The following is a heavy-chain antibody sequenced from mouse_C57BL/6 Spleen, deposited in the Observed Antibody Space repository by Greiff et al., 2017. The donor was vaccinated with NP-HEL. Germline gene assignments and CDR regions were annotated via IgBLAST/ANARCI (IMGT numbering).Heavy chain of an antibody. Sequence: EVKLQESGGDLVKPGGSLKLSCAASGFTFSSYGMSWVRQTPDKRLEWVATISSGGSYTYYPDSVEGRFTISRDNAKNTLYLQMSSLKSEDTAMYYCARPLYYYGSSEDYFGYWGQGTTLTVSS. D-gene: IGHD1-1*01. CDR3: ARPLYYYGSSEDYFGY. CDR1: GFTFSSYG. J-gene: IGHJ2*01. V-gene: IGHV5-6*01. CDR2: ISSGGSYT.